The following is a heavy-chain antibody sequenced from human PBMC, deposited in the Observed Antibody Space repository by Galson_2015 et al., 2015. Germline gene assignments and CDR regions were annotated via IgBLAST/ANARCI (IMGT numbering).Heavy chain of an antibody. V-gene: IGHV3-53*01. CDR2: IYSAGST. Sequence: SLRLSCAASGFTVSSNYMSWVRQAPGEGLEWVPVIYSAGSTYYADSVKGRFTISRDNSKNTLYLQMNSLRDEDTAVYYCASNPGYCTTGSCYVGYLQYWGQGTLVTVSS. J-gene: IGHJ1*01. CDR1: GFTVSSNY. D-gene: IGHD2-2*01. CDR3: ASNPGYCTTGSCYVGYLQY.